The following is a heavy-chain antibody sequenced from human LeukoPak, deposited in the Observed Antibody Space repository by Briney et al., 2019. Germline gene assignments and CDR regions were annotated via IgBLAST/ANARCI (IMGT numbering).Heavy chain of an antibody. CDR1: GYTYTRYY. CDR3: ARANALYCSSTTCLFDY. V-gene: IGHV1-2*04. J-gene: IGHJ4*02. Sequence: ASVKVSCKASGYTYTRYYMHWVRQAPGQGREWMGWINPNSGGTYSAQKFQGWVTMTRDTSISTAYMELSRLTSDDTAVYYCARANALYCSSTTCLFDYWGQGTLVT. CDR2: INPNSGGT. D-gene: IGHD2-2*01.